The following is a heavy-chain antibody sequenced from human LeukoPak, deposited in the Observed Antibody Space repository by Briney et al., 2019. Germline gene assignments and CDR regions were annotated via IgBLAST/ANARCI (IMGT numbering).Heavy chain of an antibody. CDR1: GFSFSGST. CDR2: ITSKRDNYAT. CDR3: AKDDPGYYYGMDV. D-gene: IGHD1-14*01. Sequence: GGSLRLSCAASGFSFSGSTMHWVRQAPGKGLEWVGHITSKRDNYATVYAASVEGRFTISRDDSISTTYLQMNSLRAEDTAVYYCAKDDPGYYYGMDVWGQGTTVTVSS. V-gene: IGHV3-73*01. J-gene: IGHJ6*02.